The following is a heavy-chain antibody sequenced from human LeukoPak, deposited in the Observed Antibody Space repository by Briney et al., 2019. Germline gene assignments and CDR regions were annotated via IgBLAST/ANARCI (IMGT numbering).Heavy chain of an antibody. J-gene: IGHJ5*02. CDR2: MNSDGSSI. Sequence: GGSLRLSCAASGFTFSNYWMDWVRQAPGKGLMWVSRMNSDGSSITYADSVKGRFTISRDNAKNTLYLQMNSLRAEDTAVYYCAKEALLRGPNWFDPWGQGSLVTVSS. D-gene: IGHD4-17*01. V-gene: IGHV3-74*01. CDR1: GFTFSNYW. CDR3: AKEALLRGPNWFDP.